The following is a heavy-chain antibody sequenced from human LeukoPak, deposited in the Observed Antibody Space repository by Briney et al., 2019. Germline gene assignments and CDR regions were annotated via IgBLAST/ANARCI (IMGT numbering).Heavy chain of an antibody. CDR2: IGAAGDT. CDR3: TRGHGIWSGSRLANAFDI. V-gene: IGHV3-13*01. CDR1: GITLSRYD. J-gene: IGHJ3*02. Sequence: GSLRLSCAASGITLSRYDMHWVRQTTGEGLEWISAIGAAGDTYYSDSVKGRFTISRENAKNFLYLQMNSLRAGDTAVYFCTRGHGIWSGSRLANAFDIWGQGTMVTVSS. D-gene: IGHD3-3*01.